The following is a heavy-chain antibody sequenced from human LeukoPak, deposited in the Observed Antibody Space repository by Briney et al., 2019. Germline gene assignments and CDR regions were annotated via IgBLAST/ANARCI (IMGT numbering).Heavy chain of an antibody. Sequence: SVKVSCKASGGTFSSYAISWVRQAPGQGLEWMGGIIPIFGTANYAQKFQGRVTITADESTSTAYMELSSLRSEDTAVYYCARDDLGDSSGYQPYYYGMDVWGQGTTVTVSS. J-gene: IGHJ6*02. V-gene: IGHV1-69*13. CDR3: ARDDLGDSSGYQPYYYGMDV. CDR1: GGTFSSYA. CDR2: IIPIFGTA. D-gene: IGHD3-22*01.